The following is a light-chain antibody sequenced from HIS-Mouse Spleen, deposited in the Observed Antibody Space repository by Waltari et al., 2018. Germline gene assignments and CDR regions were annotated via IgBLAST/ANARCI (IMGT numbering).Light chain of an antibody. J-gene: IGKJ2*01. CDR2: DAS. CDR3: QQYDNLPPYT. V-gene: IGKV1-33*01. Sequence: DIQMTQSPSSLSASVGDRVTITRQASQDISNYLNWYQQKPGKAPKLLIYDASNLETGVPSRFSGSGSGTDFTFTISSLQPEDIATYYCQQYDNLPPYTFGQGTKLEIK. CDR1: QDISNY.